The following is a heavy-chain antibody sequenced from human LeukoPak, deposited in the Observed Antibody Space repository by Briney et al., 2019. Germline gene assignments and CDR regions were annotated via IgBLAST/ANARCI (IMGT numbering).Heavy chain of an antibody. D-gene: IGHD6-19*01. CDR1: GFTVSSNY. CDR2: IYSGGST. V-gene: IGHV3-53*01. Sequence: GGSLRLSCAASGFTVSSNYMSWFRQAPGKGLEWVSVIYSGGSTYYADSVKGRFTISRDNSKNTLYLQMNSLRAEDTAVYYCARVGYSSGWRGFDYWGQGTLVTVSS. CDR3: ARVGYSSGWRGFDY. J-gene: IGHJ4*02.